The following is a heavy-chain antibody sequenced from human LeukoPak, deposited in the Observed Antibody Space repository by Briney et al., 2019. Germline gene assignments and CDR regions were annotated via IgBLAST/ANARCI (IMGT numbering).Heavy chain of an antibody. CDR1: GFTFSSYW. V-gene: IGHV3-7*01. Sequence: GGSLRLSCAASGFTFSSYWMSWVRQAPGKGLEWVANIKEDGNGNNYADSVRGRFTISRDNAKNSLYLQMNSLRAEDTAVYYCAREIPAATVLFDYWGQGTLVTVSS. CDR3: AREIPAATVLFDY. D-gene: IGHD6-25*01. CDR2: IKEDGNGN. J-gene: IGHJ4*02.